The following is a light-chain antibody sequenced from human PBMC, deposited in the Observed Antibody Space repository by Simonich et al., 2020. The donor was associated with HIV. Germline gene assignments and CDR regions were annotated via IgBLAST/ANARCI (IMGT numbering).Light chain of an antibody. CDR3: QQYYTIHRT. J-gene: IGKJ1*01. V-gene: IGKV1-NL1*01. CDR1: QGISNS. Sequence: DIQMTQSPSSLSASVRDRVTITCRANQGISNSLAWYQQKPGKAPKLLLYAASRLESGVPSRFSGSGSGTEYTLTISNLQPEDFATYYCQQYYTIHRTFGQGTKVEIK. CDR2: AAS.